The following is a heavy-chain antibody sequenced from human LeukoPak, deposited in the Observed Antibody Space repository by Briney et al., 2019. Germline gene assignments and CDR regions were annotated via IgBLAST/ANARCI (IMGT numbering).Heavy chain of an antibody. V-gene: IGHV4-30-2*01. J-gene: IGHJ4*02. Sequence: PSQTLSLTCAVSGGPISSGGYSWSWIRQPPGKGLEWIGYIYHSGSTYYNPSLKSRVTISVDRSKNQFSLKLSSVTAADTAVYYCARVGATSDYWGQGTLVTVSS. CDR3: ARVGATSDY. CDR2: IYHSGST. D-gene: IGHD1-26*01. CDR1: GGPISSGGYS.